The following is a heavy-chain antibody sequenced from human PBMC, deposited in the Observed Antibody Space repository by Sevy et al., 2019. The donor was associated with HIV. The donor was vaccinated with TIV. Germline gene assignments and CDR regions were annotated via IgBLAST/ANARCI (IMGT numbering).Heavy chain of an antibody. CDR1: GYLFISFV. J-gene: IGHJ4*02. V-gene: IGHV1-3*01. Sequence: ASVKVSCKASGYLFISFVMHWVRQAPGQGLEWVGWINVGNGKTKYSQKFQDRVTLTRDASTSTTYMELTSLTSADTAVYYCTREAKQKLSLYFFDFWGQGTLVTVSS. CDR3: TREAKQKLSLYFFDF. CDR2: INVGNGKT. D-gene: IGHD2-15*01.